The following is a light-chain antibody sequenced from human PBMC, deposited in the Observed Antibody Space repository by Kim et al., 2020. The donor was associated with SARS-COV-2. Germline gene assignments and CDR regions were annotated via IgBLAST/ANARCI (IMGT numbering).Light chain of an antibody. CDR3: MQATQFPYT. CDR1: QSLVYSDGNTY. V-gene: IGKV2-24*01. J-gene: IGKJ2*01. CDR2: QIS. Sequence: DIVMTQTPLSSPVTLGQPASISCRSSQSLVYSDGNTYLSWLQQRPGQPPRRLIYQISSRFSGVPDRFSGSGAGTDFTLTISRVEAEDVGVYYCMQATQFPYTFGQGTKLEI.